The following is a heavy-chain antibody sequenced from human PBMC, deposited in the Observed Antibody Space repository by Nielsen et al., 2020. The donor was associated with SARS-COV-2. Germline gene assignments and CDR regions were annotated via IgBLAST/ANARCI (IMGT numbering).Heavy chain of an antibody. V-gene: IGHV4-39*07. CDR2: IFYSGTT. CDR1: GDSISTIFYY. J-gene: IGHJ6*02. Sequence: SETLSLTCSVSGDSISTIFYYWGWIRQPPGKGLEWIGSIFYSGTTYYNPSLKSRLTMSVDTSRNQFSLKLSSVTAADTAVYYCARLNQENLVYYYYRMDVWGQGTTVTVSS. CDR3: ARLNQENLVYYYYRMDV. D-gene: IGHD1-14*01.